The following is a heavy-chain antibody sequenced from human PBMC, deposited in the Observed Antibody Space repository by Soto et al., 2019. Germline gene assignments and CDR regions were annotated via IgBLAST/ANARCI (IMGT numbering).Heavy chain of an antibody. V-gene: IGHV1-2*02. CDR3: ARGGSSLLDY. Sequence: QVQLVQSGAEVKKPGASVKVSCKASGYTFTGYYMHWVRQAPGQGPEWRGWINPNSGGTTYAQKFQGRVTVTRDTSLSTAYMELSSLRSDDTAVYYCARGGSSLLDYWGQGTLVTVSS. J-gene: IGHJ4*02. D-gene: IGHD6-13*01. CDR2: INPNSGGT. CDR1: GYTFTGYY.